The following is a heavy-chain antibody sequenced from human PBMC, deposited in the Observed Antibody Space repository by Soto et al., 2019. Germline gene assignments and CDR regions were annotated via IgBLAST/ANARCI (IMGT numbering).Heavy chain of an antibody. V-gene: IGHV1-18*04. CDR3: ARGGYDILTGYYSNWFDP. CDR2: ISAYNGNT. J-gene: IGHJ5*02. D-gene: IGHD3-9*01. Sequence: ASVKVSCKASGYTFTSYGISWVRQAPGQGLEWMGWISAYNGNTNYAQKLQGRVTMTTDTSTSTAYMELRRLRSDDTAVYYCARGGYDILTGYYSNWFDPWGQGTLVTVSS. CDR1: GYTFTSYG.